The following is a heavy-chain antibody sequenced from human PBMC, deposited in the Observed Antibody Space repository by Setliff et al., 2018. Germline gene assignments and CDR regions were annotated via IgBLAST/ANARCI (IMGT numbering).Heavy chain of an antibody. J-gene: IGHJ6*02. Sequence: ETLSLTCTVSGYSISSGYYWGWIRQPPGKGLEWIGSIYHSGSTYYNPSLKSRVTISVDTSKNQFSLKLSAVTAADTAVYYCAREGVGSGSYYWEVVRGMDVWGQGTTVTVSS. CDR2: IYHSGST. CDR1: GYSISSGYY. D-gene: IGHD3-10*01. CDR3: AREGVGSGSYYWEVVRGMDV. V-gene: IGHV4-38-2*02.